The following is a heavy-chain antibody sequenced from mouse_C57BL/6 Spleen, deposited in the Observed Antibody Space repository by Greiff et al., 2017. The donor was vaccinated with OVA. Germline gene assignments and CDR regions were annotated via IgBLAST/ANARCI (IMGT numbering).Heavy chain of an antibody. Sequence: EVQLQQSGPGLVKPSQSLSLTCSVTGYSITSGYYWNWIRQFPGNKLEWMGYISYDGSNNYNPSPKNRISITRDTSKNQFFLKLNSVTTEDTATYYCAREGGNWDHFDYWGQGTTLTVSS. CDR3: AREGGNWDHFDY. V-gene: IGHV3-6*01. D-gene: IGHD4-1*01. CDR1: GYSITSGYY. J-gene: IGHJ2*01. CDR2: ISYDGSN.